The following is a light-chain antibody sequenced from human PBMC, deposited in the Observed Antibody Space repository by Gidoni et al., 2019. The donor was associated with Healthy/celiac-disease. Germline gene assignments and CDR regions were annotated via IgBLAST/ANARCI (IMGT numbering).Light chain of an antibody. Sequence: QLVVTQSPSASASLGASVKLTCTLSSGHSNYAIAWHQQQPEKGPRFVLKLNRDGSHTKGGGIPDRFSGSSSGAERYLTISSLQSEDEADYYCQTWGTGTVVFGGGTKLTVL. J-gene: IGLJ3*02. V-gene: IGLV4-69*01. CDR1: SGHSNYA. CDR3: QTWGTGTVV. CDR2: LNRDGSH.